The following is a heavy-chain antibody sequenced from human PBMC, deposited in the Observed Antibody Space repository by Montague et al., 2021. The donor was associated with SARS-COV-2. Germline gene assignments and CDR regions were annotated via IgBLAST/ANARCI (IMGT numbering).Heavy chain of an antibody. CDR3: ARDTRITMLVVVNRYGMDV. Sequence: SETLSLTCTVSGGAISSGSYYWGWIRQPPGKGLEWTGSIYYSGSTYYXXXLKSRVTISVDTSKNQFSLKLSSVTAADTAVYYCARDTRITMLVVVNRYGMDVWGQGTTVTVSS. CDR2: IYYSGST. V-gene: IGHV4-39*07. D-gene: IGHD3-22*01. CDR1: GGAISSGSYY. J-gene: IGHJ6*02.